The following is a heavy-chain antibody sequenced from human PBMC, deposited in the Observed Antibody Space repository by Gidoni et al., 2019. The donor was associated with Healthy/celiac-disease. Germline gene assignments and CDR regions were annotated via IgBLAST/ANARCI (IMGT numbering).Heavy chain of an antibody. Sequence: EVQLLESGGGLVQPGGSLRLSCAASGFTFRSYAMSWVRQAPGKGLEWVSAISGSGGSTYYADSVKGRFTISRDNSKNKLYLQMNSLRAEDTAVYYCAKDRSSSWPFPLPVYFDYWGQGTLVTVSS. CDR2: ISGSGGST. J-gene: IGHJ4*02. D-gene: IGHD6-13*01. CDR3: AKDRSSSWPFPLPVYFDY. V-gene: IGHV3-23*01. CDR1: GFTFRSYA.